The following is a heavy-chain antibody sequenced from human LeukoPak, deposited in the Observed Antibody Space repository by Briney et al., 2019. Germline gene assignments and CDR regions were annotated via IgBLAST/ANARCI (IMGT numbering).Heavy chain of an antibody. V-gene: IGHV3-66*01. Sequence: GGSLRLSCAGSGLIVTSNYMTWVRQAPGKGLEWVSVIYSGGSTYYADSVKGRFTISRDNSKNTMYLQMNSLRAEDTAVYYCASGHNNDWALGGQGTLVTVSS. CDR2: IYSGGST. CDR3: ASGHNNDWAL. J-gene: IGHJ4*02. CDR1: GLIVTSNY. D-gene: IGHD3-9*01.